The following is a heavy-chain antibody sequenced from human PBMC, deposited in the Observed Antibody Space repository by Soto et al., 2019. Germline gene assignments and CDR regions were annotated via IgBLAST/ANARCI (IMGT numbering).Heavy chain of an antibody. Sequence: ASVKVSCKASGYSFTNYGISWVRQAPGQGLEWMGWISGHNGNTNYAQKLQGRVTMTTDTSTSTAYMELRSLRSDDTAIYYCASDDYGSESPRSPFFYWGQGTLVTVSS. D-gene: IGHD3-10*01. CDR3: ASDDYGSESPRSPFFY. J-gene: IGHJ4*02. CDR1: GYSFTNYG. CDR2: ISGHNGNT. V-gene: IGHV1-18*01.